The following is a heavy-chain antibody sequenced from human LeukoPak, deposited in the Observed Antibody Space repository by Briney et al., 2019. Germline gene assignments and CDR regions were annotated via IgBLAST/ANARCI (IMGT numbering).Heavy chain of an antibody. CDR2: TYYRSKWYN. Sequence: SQTLSLTCAISGDSVSSNSATWNWIRQSPSRGLEWLGTTYYRSKWYNGYAVSVKSRITINPDTSKNQFSLQLNSVTPEDTAVYYCARGFRLSGRLYSGSYYNFDYWGQGTLVTVSS. CDR3: ARGFRLSGRLYSGSYYNFDY. CDR1: GDSVSSNSAT. D-gene: IGHD1-26*01. J-gene: IGHJ4*02. V-gene: IGHV6-1*01.